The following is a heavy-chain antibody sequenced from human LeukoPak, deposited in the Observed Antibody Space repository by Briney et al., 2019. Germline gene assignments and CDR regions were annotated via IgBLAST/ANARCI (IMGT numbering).Heavy chain of an antibody. Sequence: SQTLSLTCAISGDSVSSNSAAWNWIRQSPSRGLEWLGRTHYRSKWYIDYAGSVRSRITINPDTSKNQFSLQLNSVTPEDTAVYYCAGRFQSSGYGFDIWGQGTMVTVSS. CDR1: GDSVSSNSAA. CDR2: THYRSKWYI. V-gene: IGHV6-1*01. J-gene: IGHJ3*02. D-gene: IGHD6-19*01. CDR3: AGRFQSSGYGFDI.